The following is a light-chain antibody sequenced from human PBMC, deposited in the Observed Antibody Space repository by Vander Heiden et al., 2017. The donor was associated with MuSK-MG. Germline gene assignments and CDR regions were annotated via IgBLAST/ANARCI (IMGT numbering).Light chain of an antibody. J-gene: IGKJ4*01. CDR1: QSVSSN. CDR2: GAS. CDR3: QQYNNWPPLT. Sequence: VLTQSPATLSLSPGERATLSCRASQSVSSNLAWYQQKPGQAPRLLIYGASTRATDIPARFSGSGSGTEFTLTISSLQSEDFAVYFCQQYNNWPPLTFGGGTKVXI. V-gene: IGKV3-15*01.